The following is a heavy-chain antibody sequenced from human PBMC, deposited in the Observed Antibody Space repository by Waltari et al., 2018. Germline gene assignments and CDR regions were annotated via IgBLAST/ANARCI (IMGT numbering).Heavy chain of an antibody. Sequence: QLQLQESGPGLVKPSETLSLTCTVSGGSISSSSYYWGWIRQPPGKGLEWIGSIYYSGSTYYNPSLKSRVTISVDTSKNQFSLKLSSVTAADTAVYYCARVARYSYGIDYWGQGTLVTVSS. CDR3: ARVARYSYGIDY. CDR2: IYYSGST. V-gene: IGHV4-39*01. CDR1: GGSISSSSYY. D-gene: IGHD5-18*01. J-gene: IGHJ4*02.